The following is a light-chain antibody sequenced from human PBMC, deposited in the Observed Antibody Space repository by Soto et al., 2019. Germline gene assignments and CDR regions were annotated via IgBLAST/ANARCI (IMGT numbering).Light chain of an antibody. V-gene: IGKV3-11*01. CDR1: QSVSSS. J-gene: IGKJ4*01. CDR3: QQRTDWLT. Sequence: EILLTQSPATLSLSPGERATLSCRASQSVSSSLAWYQQRPGQAPRRLIYDVSNRATGIPARFSGSGSGTDFTLTISSLEPEDFAVYFCQQRTDWLTFGGGTKVEI. CDR2: DVS.